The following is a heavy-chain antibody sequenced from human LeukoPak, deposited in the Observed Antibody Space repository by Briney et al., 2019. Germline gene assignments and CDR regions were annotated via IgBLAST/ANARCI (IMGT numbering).Heavy chain of an antibody. Sequence: GESLKISCRGSGYTFVDYWSGWVRQMPGKGLEWMGFIYPGDSDTRYSPSFQGQVTISADKSISTAYLQWSSLKASDTAMYYCARHSYYYYYYGMDVWGQGTTVTVFS. CDR1: GYTFVDYW. V-gene: IGHV5-51*01. CDR3: ARHSYYYYYYGMDV. CDR2: IYPGDSDT. J-gene: IGHJ6*02.